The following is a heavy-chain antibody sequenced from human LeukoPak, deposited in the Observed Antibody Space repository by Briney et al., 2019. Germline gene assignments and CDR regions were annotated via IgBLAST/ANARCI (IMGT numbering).Heavy chain of an antibody. CDR1: GYSFTSYW. D-gene: IGHD1/OR15-1a*01. Sequence: GESLKISCKGSGYSFTSYWIGWVRQMPGKGLEWMGIIYPGDSDTGYSPSFQGQVTIPADKSTSTAYLQWSSLKASDTAMYYCARQEQPAVYYYYGMDVWGQGTTVTVSS. CDR3: ARQEQPAVYYYYGMDV. CDR2: IYPGDSDT. V-gene: IGHV5-51*01. J-gene: IGHJ6*02.